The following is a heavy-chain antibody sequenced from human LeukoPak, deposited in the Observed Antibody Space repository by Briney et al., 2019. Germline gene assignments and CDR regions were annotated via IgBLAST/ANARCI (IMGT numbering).Heavy chain of an antibody. D-gene: IGHD6-13*01. V-gene: IGHV3-9*01. Sequence: QAGRSLRLSCAASGFTFDGYAMHWVRQAPGKGLEWVSGISWNSGSIGYADSVKGRFTISRDNAKNSLYLQMNSLRAEDTALYYCANSQGLGTIESDQQLGNHDAFDIWGRGTMVTVSS. CDR1: GFTFDGYA. CDR3: ANSQGLGTIESDQQLGNHDAFDI. CDR2: ISWNSGSI. J-gene: IGHJ3*02.